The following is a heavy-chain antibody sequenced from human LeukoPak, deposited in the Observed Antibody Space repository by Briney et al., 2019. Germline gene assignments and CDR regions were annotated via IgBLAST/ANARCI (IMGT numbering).Heavy chain of an antibody. CDR3: AGQYSGYVRLDY. Sequence: SETLSLTCAVYGGSFSGYYWSWIRRPPGKGLEWIGEISHSGSTNYNPSLKSRVTISVDTSKNQFSLKLSSVTAADTAVYYCAGQYSGYVRLDYWGQGTLVTVSS. J-gene: IGHJ4*02. D-gene: IGHD5-12*01. CDR2: ISHSGST. CDR1: GGSFSGYY. V-gene: IGHV4-34*01.